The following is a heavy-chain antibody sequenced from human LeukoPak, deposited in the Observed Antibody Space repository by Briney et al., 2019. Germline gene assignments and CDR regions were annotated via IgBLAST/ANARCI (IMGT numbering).Heavy chain of an antibody. CDR2: INIGGTNT. CDR1: GFTFNDYY. Sequence: PGGSLRLSCAASGFTFNDYYMSWISQAPGKGLEWLSYINIGGTNTHYADSVKGRFTISRDNSKNTLYLQMNSLRAEDTAVYYCAKDRVDYGDYPNWFDPWGQGTLVTVSS. J-gene: IGHJ5*02. D-gene: IGHD4-17*01. V-gene: IGHV3-11*06. CDR3: AKDRVDYGDYPNWFDP.